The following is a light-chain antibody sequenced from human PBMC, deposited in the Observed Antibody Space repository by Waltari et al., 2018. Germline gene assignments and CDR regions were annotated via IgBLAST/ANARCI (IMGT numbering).Light chain of an antibody. V-gene: IGKV3-20*01. CDR3: QHYVRLPAT. J-gene: IGKJ1*01. CDR2: HTS. Sequence: EIMLTQSPGTLSLSPGDRATLSCMASQSIVKYLAWYQQKPGQAPRLLIYHTSIRATGIPDRFSGSGSETDFSLTISRLEPEDFAVYYCQHYVRLPATFGQGTNVEIK. CDR1: QSIVKY.